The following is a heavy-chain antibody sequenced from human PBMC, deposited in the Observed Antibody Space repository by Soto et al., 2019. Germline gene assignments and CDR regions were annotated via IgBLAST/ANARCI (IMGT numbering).Heavy chain of an antibody. V-gene: IGHV1-2*02. J-gene: IGHJ4*02. CDR3: ARGPSE. Sequence: QVQLIQSGAEMKSPGSSVKVSCKATGYIFIGSYLHCIRQAPGQRPEWMGSIYPATGDTDYAQTYQGRVILTGDTAIGTAYMELKWLTFDDTGMYYCARGPSEWGQGTLVTGSS. CDR2: IYPATGDT. CDR1: GYIFIGSY.